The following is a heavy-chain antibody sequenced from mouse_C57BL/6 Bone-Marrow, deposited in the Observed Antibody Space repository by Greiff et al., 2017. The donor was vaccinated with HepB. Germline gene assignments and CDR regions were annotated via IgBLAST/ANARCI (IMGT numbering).Heavy chain of an antibody. CDR2: IYPRSGNT. V-gene: IGHV1-81*01. Sequence: VQGLESGAELARPGASVKLSCKASGYTFTSYGISWVKQRTGQGLEWIGEIYPRSGNTYYNEKFKGKATLTADKSSSTAYMELRSLTSEDSAVYFCARSVYDPFAYWGQGTLVTVSA. CDR1: GYTFTSYG. CDR3: ARSVYDPFAY. D-gene: IGHD2-12*01. J-gene: IGHJ3*01.